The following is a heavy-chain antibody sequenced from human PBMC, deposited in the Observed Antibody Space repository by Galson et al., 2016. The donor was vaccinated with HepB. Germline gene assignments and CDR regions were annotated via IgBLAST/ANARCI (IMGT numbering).Heavy chain of an antibody. V-gene: IGHV5-51*01. CDR2: VFTGSSDT. CDR1: GYYFSNYW. CDR3: ARRLGNYWTFEF. J-gene: IGHJ4*02. D-gene: IGHD1-26*01. Sequence: QSGAEVKKPGESLRISCKDSGYYFSNYWIGWVRQMPGKGLEWMGIVFTGSSDTRYSPSFQGQVTISVDRSINTAYLQWSSLKASDTATYYCARRLGNYWTFEFWGQGTLVTVSS.